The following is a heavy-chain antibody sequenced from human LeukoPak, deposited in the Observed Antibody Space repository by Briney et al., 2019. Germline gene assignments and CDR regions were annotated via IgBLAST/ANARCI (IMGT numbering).Heavy chain of an antibody. D-gene: IGHD3-10*01. J-gene: IGHJ6*02. CDR2: ISSSSSYI. CDR3: ARESSESYGMDV. Sequence: GGSLRLSCAASGFTFSSYSMNWVRQAPGKGLEWVSSISSSSSYIYYADSVKGRLTIYRDNAKNSLYLQMNSLRAEDTAVYYCARESSESYGMDVWGQGTTVTVSS. V-gene: IGHV3-21*01. CDR1: GFTFSSYS.